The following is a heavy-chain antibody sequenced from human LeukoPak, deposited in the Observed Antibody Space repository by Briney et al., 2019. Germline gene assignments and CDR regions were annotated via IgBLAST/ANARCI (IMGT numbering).Heavy chain of an antibody. J-gene: IGHJ4*02. CDR3: AKFQGASRGWYRNGDY. D-gene: IGHD6-19*01. CDR2: ISGSGDST. CDR1: GFTFSNYA. V-gene: IGHV3-23*01. Sequence: PGGSLRLSCAASGFTFSNYAMSWVRQAPGKGLEWVSAISGSGDSTYYADSVKGRFTISRDNSKNTLSLQVNSLRAEDTAVYFCAKFQGASRGWYRNGDYWGQGTLVTVSS.